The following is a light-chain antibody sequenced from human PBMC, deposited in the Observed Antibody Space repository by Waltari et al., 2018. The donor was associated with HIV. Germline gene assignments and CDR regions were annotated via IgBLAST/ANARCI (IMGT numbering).Light chain of an antibody. J-gene: IGLJ3*02. V-gene: IGLV7-46*01. CDR2: ETE. Sequence: QVVVTQEPSLSVSPGGTVIVPCASSPGGVPRTQYSHWNQLKAAQPPRSLIYETEKRPPWTTGLFSGSLSGCSAALMLSGALPDDEADYYCLLSYSGVRVFGGGTKLTVL. CDR3: LLSYSGVRV. CDR1: PGGVPRTQY.